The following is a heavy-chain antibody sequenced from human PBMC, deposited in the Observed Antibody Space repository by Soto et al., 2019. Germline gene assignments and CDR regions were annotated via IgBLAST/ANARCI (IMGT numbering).Heavy chain of an antibody. J-gene: IGHJ5*02. CDR1: GYTFTSYA. V-gene: IGHV1-3*01. Sequence: ASVKVSCKASGYTFTSYAMNWVRQAPGQRLEWMGWINAGNGNTKYSQKFQGRVTITRDTSASTAYMELSSLRSEDTAVYYCARDSESSYVNTWGQGTLVTVSS. CDR2: INAGNGNT. CDR3: ARDSESSYVNT. D-gene: IGHD5-18*01.